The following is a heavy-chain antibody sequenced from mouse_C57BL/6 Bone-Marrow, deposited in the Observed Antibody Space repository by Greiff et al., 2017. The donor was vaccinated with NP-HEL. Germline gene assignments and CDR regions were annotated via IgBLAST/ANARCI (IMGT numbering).Heavy chain of an antibody. J-gene: IGHJ3*01. CDR1: GYTFTSYW. Sequence: VQLQQPGAELVRPGSSVKLSCKASGYTFTSYWMDWVKQRPGQGLEWIGNIYPSDSETHYNQKFKDKATLTVDISSSTAYMQLSSLTSEDSAVYYCARGAIYYDYSWFAYWGQGTLVTVSA. CDR3: ARGAIYYDYSWFAY. D-gene: IGHD2-4*01. V-gene: IGHV1-61*01. CDR2: IYPSDSET.